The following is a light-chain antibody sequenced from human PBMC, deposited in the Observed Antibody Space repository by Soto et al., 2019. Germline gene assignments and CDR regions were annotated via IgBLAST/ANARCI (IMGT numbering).Light chain of an antibody. V-gene: IGKV3-20*01. CDR2: GAS. Sequence: EIVLTQSPGTLSLSPGERATLSCRASQSVSSSYLGWYQQKPGQAPRRLIYGASSRATGIPDRFSGRGFGTDFTLTISRLEPEDFAVYYCQHSGDFRWTFGQGTKVDIK. J-gene: IGKJ1*01. CDR3: QHSGDFRWT. CDR1: QSVSSSY.